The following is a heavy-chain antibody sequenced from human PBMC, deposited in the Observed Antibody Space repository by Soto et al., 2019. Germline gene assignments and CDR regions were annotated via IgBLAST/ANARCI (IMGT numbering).Heavy chain of an antibody. CDR1: GGTFSSYA. V-gene: IGHV1-69*13. D-gene: IGHD2-15*01. CDR3: ARDTRTLIVRPENNWFDP. Sequence: GASVKVSCKASGGTFSSYAISWVRQAPGQGLEWMGGIIPIFGTANYAQKFQGRVTITADESTSTAYMELSSLRSEDTAVYYCARDTRTLIVRPENNWFDPWGQGTLVTVSS. J-gene: IGHJ5*02. CDR2: IIPIFGTA.